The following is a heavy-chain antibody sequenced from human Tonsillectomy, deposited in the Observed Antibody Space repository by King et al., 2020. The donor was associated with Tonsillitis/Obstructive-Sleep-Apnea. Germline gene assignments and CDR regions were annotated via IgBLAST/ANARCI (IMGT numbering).Heavy chain of an antibody. CDR3: ARLKPDIVVVPTPISFWFDS. D-gene: IGHD2-2*01. J-gene: IGHJ5*01. CDR1: DGAISSYY. Sequence: HVQLQESGPGLVKPSETLSLTCTVSDGAISSYYWNWIRQAPGKGLEWSGYIHYSGSTNYNPSLKSRVTISVDTSKNRFFLNLSSVTAADTAVYYCARLKPDIVVVPTPISFWFDSWGQGALVTVSS. V-gene: IGHV4-59*08. CDR2: IHYSGST.